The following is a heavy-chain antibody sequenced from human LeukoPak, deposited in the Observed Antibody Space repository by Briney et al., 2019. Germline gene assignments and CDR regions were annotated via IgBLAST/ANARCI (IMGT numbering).Heavy chain of an antibody. V-gene: IGHV3-48*02. CDR2: ISSSNSTI. J-gene: IGHJ3*02. Sequence: GGSLRLCCAASGFTFRSYSMNWVRQAPGKGLEWLSYISSSNSTIYYVDAVKGRFTISRDNAKNSLYLQMNSLRDEDTAMYYCARSNSSGRGAFDIWGQGTMVTVSS. CDR3: ARSNSSGRGAFDI. D-gene: IGHD3-22*01. CDR1: GFTFRSYS.